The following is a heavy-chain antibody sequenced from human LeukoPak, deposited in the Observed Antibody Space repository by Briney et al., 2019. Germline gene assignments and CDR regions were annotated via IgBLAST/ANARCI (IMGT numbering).Heavy chain of an antibody. CDR2: ISSTSSYI. J-gene: IGHJ3*02. D-gene: IGHD3-10*01. CDR1: EFTFSTYS. Sequence: GGSLRLSCAASEFTFSTYSMNWVRHAPGKGLEWVSTISSTSSYIYYADSVKGRFTISRDNAKNSLDLQMNSLRAEDTAVYYCARDQSHRDPVAFDIWGQGTMVTVSS. CDR3: ARDQSHRDPVAFDI. V-gene: IGHV3-21*01.